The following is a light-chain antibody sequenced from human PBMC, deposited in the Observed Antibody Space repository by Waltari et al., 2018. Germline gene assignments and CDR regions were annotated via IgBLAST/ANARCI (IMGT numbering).Light chain of an antibody. V-gene: IGLV1-44*01. CDR1: SSNIGNNA. CDR2: ANN. J-gene: IGLJ1*01. Sequence: QSVLTQPPSASGTPGQRVTISCSGSSSNIGNNAVNWYQQLPGTAPKLLLYANNQRPSGVPDRFSGSKSGTSDSLAISGLRSEDEADYYCLAWDDSLNGYVFGSGTKVTVL. CDR3: LAWDDSLNGYV.